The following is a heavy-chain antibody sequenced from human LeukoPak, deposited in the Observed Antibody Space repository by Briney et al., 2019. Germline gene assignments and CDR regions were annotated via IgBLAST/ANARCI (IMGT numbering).Heavy chain of an antibody. V-gene: IGHV1-3*02. Sequence: ASVKVSCKASGYTFTSCAMHWVRQAPGQRLEWMGWSNAGNGNTKYSQEFQGRVTITRDTSASTAYMELSSLRSEDMAVYYCAKGGSGSYYYYFDYWGKGTLVTVSS. J-gene: IGHJ4*02. CDR2: SNAGNGNT. CDR1: GYTFTSCA. D-gene: IGHD3-10*01. CDR3: AKGGSGSYYYYFDY.